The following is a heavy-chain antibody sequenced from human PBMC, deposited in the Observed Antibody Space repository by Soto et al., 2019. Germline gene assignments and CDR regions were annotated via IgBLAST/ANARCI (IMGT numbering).Heavy chain of an antibody. CDR3: ARTGTTHY. D-gene: IGHD1-7*01. J-gene: IGHJ4*02. V-gene: IGHV3-7*01. CDR1: GFIFNNYW. Sequence: GGSLRLSCAASGFIFNNYWMSWVRQAPGKGLEWVANINQGGGVQYYVDSVKGRFTISRDNAKNSLYLQMNSLRAEDTAVYYCARTGTTHYWGQGTLVTVSS. CDR2: INQGGGVQ.